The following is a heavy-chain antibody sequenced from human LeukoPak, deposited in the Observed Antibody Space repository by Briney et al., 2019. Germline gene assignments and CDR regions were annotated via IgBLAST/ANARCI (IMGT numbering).Heavy chain of an antibody. CDR1: GYTFNDYY. CDR2: INPDSGGT. CDR3: TREARAGNWFDP. J-gene: IGHJ5*02. V-gene: IGHV1-2*02. Sequence: ASVKVSCKASGYTFNDYYIHWVRQAPGQGLEWMGWINPDSGGTKYAQKFQGRVTMTRDTSIRTVYMGLSRLTYDDTAVFYCTREARAGNWFDPWGQGTLVTVSS. D-gene: IGHD5-12*01.